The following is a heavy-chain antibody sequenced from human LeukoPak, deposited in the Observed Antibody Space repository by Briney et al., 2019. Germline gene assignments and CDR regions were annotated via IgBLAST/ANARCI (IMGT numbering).Heavy chain of an antibody. CDR2: ISWNSGSI. V-gene: IGHV3-9*01. Sequence: PGGSLRPSCAASGFTFDDYAMHWVRQAPGKGLEWVSGISWNSGSIGYADSVKGRFTISRDNAKNSLYLQMNSLRAEDTALYYCARSPTVVTDYFDYWGQGTLVTVSS. CDR3: ARSPTVVTDYFDY. CDR1: GFTFDDYA. J-gene: IGHJ4*02. D-gene: IGHD4-23*01.